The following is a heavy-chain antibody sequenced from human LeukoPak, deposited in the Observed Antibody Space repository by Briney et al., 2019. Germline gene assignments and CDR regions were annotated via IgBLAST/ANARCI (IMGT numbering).Heavy chain of an antibody. Sequence: GGSLRLSCAASGFTFSTYWMTGVRQAPGKGPEWVANIKEDGSATYYVDSVKGRFTISRDNAKKSLYLQMNSLRAEDTAVYYCARDSPGYLAYDSWGQGTLVTVSS. J-gene: IGHJ4*02. CDR2: IKEDGSAT. CDR3: ARDSPGYLAYDS. CDR1: GFTFSTYW. D-gene: IGHD1-1*01. V-gene: IGHV3-7*04.